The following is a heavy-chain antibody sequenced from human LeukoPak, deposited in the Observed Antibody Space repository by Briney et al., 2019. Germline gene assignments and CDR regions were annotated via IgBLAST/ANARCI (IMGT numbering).Heavy chain of an antibody. CDR2: ISAYNGNT. J-gene: IGHJ6*02. CDR1: GYTVTSYY. Sequence: ASVKVSCKASGYTVTSYYMHWVRQAPGQGLEWMGWISAYNGNTNYAQKLQGRVTMTTDTSTSTAYMELRSLRSDDTAVYYCARTDGIVVVNYYYYGMDVWGQGTTVTVSS. CDR3: ARTDGIVVVNYYYYGMDV. V-gene: IGHV1-18*04. D-gene: IGHD2-2*01.